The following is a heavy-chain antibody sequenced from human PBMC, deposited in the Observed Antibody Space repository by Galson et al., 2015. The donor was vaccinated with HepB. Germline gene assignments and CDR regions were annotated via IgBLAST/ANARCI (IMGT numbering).Heavy chain of an antibody. Sequence: SVKVSCKASGGTFSSYAISWVRQAPGQGLEWMGGIIPIFGTANYAQKFQGRVTITADESTSTVYIEVSSLRSEDTAVYYCARAADQYFDYWGQGTPVTVSS. CDR1: GGTFSSYA. D-gene: IGHD4-11*01. J-gene: IGHJ4*02. CDR2: IIPIFGTA. V-gene: IGHV1-69*13. CDR3: ARAADQYFDY.